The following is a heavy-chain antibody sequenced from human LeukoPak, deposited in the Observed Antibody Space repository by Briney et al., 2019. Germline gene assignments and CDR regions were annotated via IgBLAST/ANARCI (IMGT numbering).Heavy chain of an antibody. CDR3: ARVTRSPFGWFDP. D-gene: IGHD2-21*02. V-gene: IGHV3-21*01. CDR1: GFTFSSYS. J-gene: IGHJ5*02. Sequence: GGSLRLSCAASGFTFSSYSMNWVRQAPGKWLEWVSSISSSSSYIYYADSVKGRFTISRDNAKNSLYLQMNSLRAEDTAVYYCARVTRSPFGWFDPWGQGTLVTVSS. CDR2: ISSSSSYI.